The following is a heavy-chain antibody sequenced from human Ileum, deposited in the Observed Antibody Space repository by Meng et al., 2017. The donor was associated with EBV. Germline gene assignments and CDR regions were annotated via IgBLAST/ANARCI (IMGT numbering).Heavy chain of an antibody. CDR2: IYHSGST. Sequence: VRLQESCPVLGTPSGTLSLTCVFSGGSISSSNWWSWVRQPPGKGLEWIGEIYHSGSTNYNPSLKSRVTISVDKSKNQFSLNLSSVTAADTAVYYCARVGQWLPIDYWGQGTLVTVSS. CDR3: ARVGQWLPIDY. D-gene: IGHD6-19*01. J-gene: IGHJ4*02. V-gene: IGHV4-4*02. CDR1: GGSISSSNW.